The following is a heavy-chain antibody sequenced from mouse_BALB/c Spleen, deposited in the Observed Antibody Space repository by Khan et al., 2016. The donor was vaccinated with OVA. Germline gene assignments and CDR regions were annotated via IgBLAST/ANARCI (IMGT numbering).Heavy chain of an antibody. D-gene: IGHD1-2*01. Sequence: EVQLQESGPELVKPGASVKMSCKASGYTFTDYYMKWVKQSHGKSLEWIGDINPKNGYTFYNQKLKGKATLTVDKSSSTAFMQLNSLTSEDSAVFYCARETTALYYYGMDYWGQGTSVTVSS. V-gene: IGHV1-26*01. CDR1: GYTFTDYY. CDR2: INPKNGYT. J-gene: IGHJ4*01. CDR3: ARETTALYYYGMDY.